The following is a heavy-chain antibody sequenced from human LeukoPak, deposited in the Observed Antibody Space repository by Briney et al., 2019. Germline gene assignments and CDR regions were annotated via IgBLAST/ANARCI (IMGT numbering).Heavy chain of an antibody. D-gene: IGHD6-6*01. Sequence: GSLRLSCAASGFTFSSYGMHWVRQAPGKGLEWVAFIRYDGSNKHYADSVKGRFTISRDNSKNTLFLQMNSLRAEDTAVYYCARQSSGSYYFDYWGQGTLVTVSS. CDR3: ARQSSGSYYFDY. V-gene: IGHV3-30*02. CDR2: IRYDGSNK. J-gene: IGHJ4*02. CDR1: GFTFSSYG.